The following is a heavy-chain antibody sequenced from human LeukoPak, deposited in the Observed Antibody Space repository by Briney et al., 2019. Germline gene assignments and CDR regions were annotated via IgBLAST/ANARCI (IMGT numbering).Heavy chain of an antibody. CDR3: ARDSTMDV. CDR2: INANSGVI. D-gene: IGHD2-2*01. Sequence: GGSVKVSCKASGYSFIGYYIHWVRQAPGQGLEWMGYINANSGVIKYAQKFQGRVTVTRDRSISTAYLELSRLRSDDTAVYYCARDSTMDVWGNGSTVTVYS. V-gene: IGHV1-2*02. CDR1: GYSFIGYY. J-gene: IGHJ6*03.